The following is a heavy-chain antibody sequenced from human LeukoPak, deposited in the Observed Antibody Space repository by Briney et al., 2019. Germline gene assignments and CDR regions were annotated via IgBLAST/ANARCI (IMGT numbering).Heavy chain of an antibody. J-gene: IGHJ4*02. D-gene: IGHD1-1*01. Sequence: ASVKVSCKASGYTFTSYGISWVRQAPGQGLEWTGWISPNNGNTNYAQKLQGRVTMTTDTSTSTAYMELRSLRSDDTAVYYCARVSLVQYYFGYWGQGTLVTVYS. CDR2: ISPNNGNT. CDR1: GYTFTSYG. V-gene: IGHV1-18*01. CDR3: ARVSLVQYYFGY.